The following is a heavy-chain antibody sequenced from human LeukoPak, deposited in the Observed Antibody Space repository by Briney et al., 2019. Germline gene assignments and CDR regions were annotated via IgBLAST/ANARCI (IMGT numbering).Heavy chain of an antibody. J-gene: IGHJ4*02. CDR2: IKQDGSEK. Sequence: GGSLRLSCAASGFTFSSYWMSWVRQAPGKGLEWVANIKQDGSEKYYVDSVKGRFTISRDNAKNSLYLQMNSLRAEDTAVYYCARGLYDIAAAGSKVGADYWGQGTLVTVSS. CDR3: ARGLYDIAAAGSKVGADY. D-gene: IGHD6-13*01. V-gene: IGHV3-7*01. CDR1: GFTFSSYW.